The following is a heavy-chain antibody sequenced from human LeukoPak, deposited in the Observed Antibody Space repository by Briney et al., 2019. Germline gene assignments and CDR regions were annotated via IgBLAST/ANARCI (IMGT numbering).Heavy chain of an antibody. Sequence: SETLSLTCTVSGDSISTSNYYWAWIRQPPGKGLEWIGSIYYSGSTYYNPSLKSRVTISVDTSKNQFSLKLSSVTAADTAVYYCARDQGYYDSSGYTNWFDPWGQGTLVTVSS. V-gene: IGHV4-39*07. CDR1: GDSISTSNYY. CDR3: ARDQGYYDSSGYTNWFDP. CDR2: IYYSGST. J-gene: IGHJ5*02. D-gene: IGHD3-22*01.